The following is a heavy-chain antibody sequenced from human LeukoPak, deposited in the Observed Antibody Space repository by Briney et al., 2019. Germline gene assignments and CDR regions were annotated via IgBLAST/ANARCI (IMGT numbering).Heavy chain of an antibody. CDR3: ARYCSGGSCYRLGYYYYGMDV. CDR1: GFTVSSNY. J-gene: IGHJ6*02. Sequence: PGGSLRLSCAASGFTVSSNYMSWVRQAPGKGLEGVSVIYSGGSTYYADSVKGRFTIYRHNSKNTLYLQMNSLRAEDTAVYYCARYCSGGSCYRLGYYYYGMDVWGQGTTVTVSS. D-gene: IGHD2-15*01. V-gene: IGHV3-53*04. CDR2: IYSGGST.